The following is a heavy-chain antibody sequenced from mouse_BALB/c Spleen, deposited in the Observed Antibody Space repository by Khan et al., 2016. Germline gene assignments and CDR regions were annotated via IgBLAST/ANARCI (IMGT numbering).Heavy chain of an antibody. CDR2: IYPGDGDT. CDR1: GYTFTSYW. V-gene: IGHV1-87*01. Sequence: QVQLQQSGAELARPGASVKLSCKASGYTFTSYWMQWVKQRPGQGLEWIGAIYPGDGDTRYTQKFKGKATLTADKSSSTAYMQLSSLASEDSAVYYSARRDDGNCDYAMDYWGQGPSVTVSS. J-gene: IGHJ4*01. CDR3: ARRDDGNCDYAMDY. D-gene: IGHD2-1*01.